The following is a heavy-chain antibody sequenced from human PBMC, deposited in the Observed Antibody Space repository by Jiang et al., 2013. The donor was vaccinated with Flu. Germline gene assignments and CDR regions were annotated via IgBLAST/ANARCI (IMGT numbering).Heavy chain of an antibody. CDR2: VYYSGTT. D-gene: IGHD4-17*01. CDR1: GGSISGTSYF. CDR3: ASLHTVSPAY. J-gene: IGHJ4*02. Sequence: PGLVKASETLSLTCTVSGGSISGTSYFWGWVRQPPGKGLEWIAGVYYSGTTYYNSPLKSRVTISVDTSKNQFSLKMTSVIAADTAVYYCASLHTVSPAYWGQGMLVTVSS. V-gene: IGHV4-39*01.